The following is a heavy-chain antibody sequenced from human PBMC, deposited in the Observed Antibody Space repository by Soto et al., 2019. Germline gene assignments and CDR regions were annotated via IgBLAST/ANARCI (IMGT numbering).Heavy chain of an antibody. D-gene: IGHD3-10*01. CDR3: ARVRSSATARFDP. CDR2: IYYSGST. CDR1: GGSISSYY. V-gene: IGHV4-59*01. Sequence: SETLSLTCTVSGGSISSYYWSWIRQPPGKGLEWIGYIYYSGSTNYNPSLKSRVTISVDTSKNQCSLKLSSVIAADTAVYYCARVRSSATARFDPWGQGTLVTVPQ. J-gene: IGHJ5*02.